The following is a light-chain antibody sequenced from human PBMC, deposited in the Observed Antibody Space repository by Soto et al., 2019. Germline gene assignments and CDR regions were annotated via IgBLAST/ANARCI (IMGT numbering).Light chain of an antibody. V-gene: IGLV2-14*01. CDR3: SSYTSSSWV. CDR1: SSDVGGYNY. J-gene: IGLJ1*01. CDR2: EVS. Sequence: QSVLTQPASVSGSPGQSITISCTGTSSDVGGYNYVSWYQQHPGKAPKLMIYEVSNRPSGVSNRFSGSKSGNTASLTISGLQAEDEADYYCSSYTSSSWVFGTGTQLTVL.